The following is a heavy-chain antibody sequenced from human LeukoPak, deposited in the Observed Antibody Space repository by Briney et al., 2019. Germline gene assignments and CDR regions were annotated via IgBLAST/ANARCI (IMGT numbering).Heavy chain of an antibody. CDR1: GFTFNDYN. D-gene: IGHD6-19*01. CDR2: IQHDGSNY. V-gene: IGHV3-30*02. J-gene: IGHJ4*02. CDR3: AKDWLVPGSVLDY. Sequence: PGGSLRLSCAASGFTFNDYNMHWVRQAPGKGLEWVAFIQHDGSNYFYVDPVKGRFTISRDKSKNTLYLQMNSLRAEDTAVYYCAKDWLVPGSVLDYWGQGTLVTVSS.